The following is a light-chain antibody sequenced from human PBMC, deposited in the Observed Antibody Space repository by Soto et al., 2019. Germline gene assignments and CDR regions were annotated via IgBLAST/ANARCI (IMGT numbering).Light chain of an antibody. Sequence: EIVMTQSPATLSVSPGERATLSCRASQSVSSNLAWYQQKPGQAPGLLIYGASSRATVIPDRFSGSGSGTDFTLTVSRLEPEDFAVYYCQQYGSSPSWTFGQGTKVDIK. CDR2: GAS. V-gene: IGKV3-20*01. CDR1: QSVSSN. J-gene: IGKJ1*01. CDR3: QQYGSSPSWT.